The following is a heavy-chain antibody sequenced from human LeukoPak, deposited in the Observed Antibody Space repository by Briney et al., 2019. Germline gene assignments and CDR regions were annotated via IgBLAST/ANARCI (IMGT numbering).Heavy chain of an antibody. V-gene: IGHV4-39*01. Sequence: SETLSLTCTVSGGSVSSSTYYWGWIRQPPGKGLEWIGNLYYSGSTYYNPSLKSRVTISVDTSKNQFSLKLSSVTAADTAVYYCARQAISGYDPPPFDSWGQGTLVTVSS. D-gene: IGHD5-12*01. J-gene: IGHJ4*02. CDR1: GGSVSSSTYY. CDR3: ARQAISGYDPPPFDS. CDR2: LYYSGST.